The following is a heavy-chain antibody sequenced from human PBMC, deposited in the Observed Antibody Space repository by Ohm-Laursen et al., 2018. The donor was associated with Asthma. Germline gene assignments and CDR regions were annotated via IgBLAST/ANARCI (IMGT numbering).Heavy chain of an antibody. Sequence: SVKVSCKSSGGTFSNYVIGWGRQAPGPGLEWMGGINSVFATTDYGQKFRGRVTITADESTATVYMELSSLRSDDTALYYCGRKRGSCITSTCYSSDFWGQGTLITVSS. CDR3: GRKRGSCITSTCYSSDF. D-gene: IGHD2-15*01. CDR1: GGTFSNYV. V-gene: IGHV1-69*13. J-gene: IGHJ4*02. CDR2: INSVFATT.